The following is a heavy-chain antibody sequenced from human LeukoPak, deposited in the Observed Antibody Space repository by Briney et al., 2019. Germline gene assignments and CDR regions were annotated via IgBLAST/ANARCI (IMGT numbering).Heavy chain of an antibody. Sequence: SSETLSLTCVVNGGSFTDYYWTWIRQAPGKGLEWVGDIDHRGSINYNPSLKSRVTISVDTSKNQFSLRLSSVTAADTAVYYCARGLVVVTMTSSIMDVWGQGTTVTVSS. CDR3: ARGLVVVTMTSSIMDV. D-gene: IGHD3-22*01. CDR2: IDHRGSI. V-gene: IGHV4-34*01. CDR1: GGSFTDYY. J-gene: IGHJ6*02.